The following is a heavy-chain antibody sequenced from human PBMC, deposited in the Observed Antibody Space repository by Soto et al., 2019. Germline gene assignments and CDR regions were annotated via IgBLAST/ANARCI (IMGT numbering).Heavy chain of an antibody. CDR1: GGSISSSSYY. J-gene: IGHJ5*02. Sequence: QLQLQESGPGLVKPSETLSLTCTVSGGSISSSSYYWGWIRQPPGKGLEWIGSIYYSGSTYYNPSLKSTVTISVDPSENHVSLKLTSVTAADTAVYYCATQEVGGSYVYTFDPWGQGTLVTVSS. CDR3: ATQEVGGSYVYTFDP. V-gene: IGHV4-39*02. D-gene: IGHD1-26*01. CDR2: IYYSGST.